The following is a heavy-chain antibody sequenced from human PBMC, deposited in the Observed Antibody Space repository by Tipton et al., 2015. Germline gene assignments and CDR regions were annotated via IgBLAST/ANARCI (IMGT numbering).Heavy chain of an antibody. CDR3: ARSRYSSGWYSFYGMDV. D-gene: IGHD6-19*01. CDR1: GFSVSSNY. V-gene: IGHV3-53*01. CDR2: IFSGDNT. J-gene: IGHJ6*02. Sequence: SLRLSCAASGFSVSSNYMSWVRQAPGQGLEWVSLIFSGDNTYADFVKGRFSMSRDNSKNTLYLQMNSLRAGDTAVYYCARSRYSSGWYSFYGMDVWGQGTTVTVSS.